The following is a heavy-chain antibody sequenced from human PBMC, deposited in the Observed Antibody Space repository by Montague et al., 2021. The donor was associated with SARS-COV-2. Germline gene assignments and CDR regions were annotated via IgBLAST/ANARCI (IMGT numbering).Heavy chain of an antibody. J-gene: IGHJ4*02. CDR2: MSYDGSKK. D-gene: IGHD6-13*01. CDR3: AKEQYSSSWSDFDY. Sequence: SLRLSCAASGFTFSTYPMHWVRQAPGKGLEWLVVMSYDGSKKDYADSVKGRFTISRDNSENMLYLQMNSLRAEDTAVYYCAKEQYSSSWSDFDYWGQGTVVAVSS. CDR1: GFTFSTYP. V-gene: IGHV3-30*04.